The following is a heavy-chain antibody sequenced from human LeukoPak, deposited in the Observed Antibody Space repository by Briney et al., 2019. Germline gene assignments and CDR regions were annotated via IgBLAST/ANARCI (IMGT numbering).Heavy chain of an antibody. CDR1: GGSIRSSNYY. CDR2: IYYSGST. V-gene: IGHV4-39*01. J-gene: IGHJ5*02. D-gene: IGHD3-22*01. Sequence: SETLSLTCNVLGGSIRSSNYYWGWIRQPPGKGLEWIGSIYYSGSTYYNPSLKGRITMYVDTSNNQFSLKLTSATATDTAVYYCARLFYYDSSGPPPWGQGTLVTVSS. CDR3: ARLFYYDSSGPPP.